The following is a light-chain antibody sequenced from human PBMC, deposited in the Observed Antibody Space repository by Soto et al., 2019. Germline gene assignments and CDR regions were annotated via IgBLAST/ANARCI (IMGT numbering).Light chain of an antibody. V-gene: IGKV1-5*01. CDR2: DGA. Sequence: DIQMTQSPYTLSASVGDRVTMTFRASQSIGSWLAWYQHKPGRAPKLLIFDGARLESGVPSRFSGSGSGTEFTFTISSLQPEDFATYYCQQYNKFSPTFGQGSKVDI. CDR1: QSIGSW. CDR3: QQYNKFSPT. J-gene: IGKJ1*01.